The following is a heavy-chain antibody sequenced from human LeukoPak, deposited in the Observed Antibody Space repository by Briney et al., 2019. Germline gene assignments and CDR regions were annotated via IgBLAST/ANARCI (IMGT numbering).Heavy chain of an antibody. D-gene: IGHD4-17*01. J-gene: IGHJ5*02. CDR3: AREGDYGYNWFDP. CDR2: ISSSGRTI. CDR1: GFTVSSYE. Sequence: GGSLRLSCAASGFTVSSYEMNWVRQAPGKGLEWISYISSSGRTIYYADSVEGRFTISRDNAKNSLYLQMNSLRVEDTAVYYCAREGDYGYNWFDPWGQGTLVTVSS. V-gene: IGHV3-48*03.